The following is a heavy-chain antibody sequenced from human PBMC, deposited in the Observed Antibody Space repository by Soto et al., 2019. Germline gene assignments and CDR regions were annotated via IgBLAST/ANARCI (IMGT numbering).Heavy chain of an antibody. CDR3: AAAPGRGSYVWFDP. D-gene: IGHD1-26*01. CDR1: GFTFTSSA. V-gene: IGHV1-58*02. J-gene: IGHJ5*02. CDR2: IVVGSGNT. Sequence: SVTVFCTASGFTFTSSAMQWVRQARGQRLEWIGWIVVGSGNTNYAQKFQERVTITRDMSTSTAYMELSSLRSEDTAVYYCAAAPGRGSYVWFDPWGQGTLVTVSS.